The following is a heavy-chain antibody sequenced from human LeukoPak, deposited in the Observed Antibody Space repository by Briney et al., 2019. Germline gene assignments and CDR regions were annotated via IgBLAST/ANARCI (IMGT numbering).Heavy chain of an antibody. V-gene: IGHV2-70*01. D-gene: IGHD2-21*02. J-gene: IGHJ3*02. CDR3: ARIRGEGDRGWTRGAFDI. Sequence: SGPALLKPTQTLTLTCTFSGFSLSTSGIRVSWIRQPPGKALEWLAPIESDDDNYYSTSLKARLTISKDTSKNQVVLTMTNLDPVDTATYYCARIRGEGDRGWTRGAFDIWGQGTMVTVSS. CDR2: IESDDDN. CDR1: GFSLSTSGIR.